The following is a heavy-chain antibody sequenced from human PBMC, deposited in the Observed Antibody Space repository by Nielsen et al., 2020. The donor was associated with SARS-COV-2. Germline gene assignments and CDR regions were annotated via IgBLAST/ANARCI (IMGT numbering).Heavy chain of an antibody. Sequence: SETLSLTCAVTGDSTNSSSYYWGWIRQSPGQGLEWIGSVHSSGGTYDSPSLKSRVTISVDTSKNQFSLKLSSVPATDTAVYYCARQTRYCSGGTCLRVFDSWGQGTLVTVSS. D-gene: IGHD2-15*01. CDR3: ARQTRYCSGGTCLRVFDS. CDR2: VHSSGGT. V-gene: IGHV4-39*01. CDR1: GDSTNSSSYY. J-gene: IGHJ4*02.